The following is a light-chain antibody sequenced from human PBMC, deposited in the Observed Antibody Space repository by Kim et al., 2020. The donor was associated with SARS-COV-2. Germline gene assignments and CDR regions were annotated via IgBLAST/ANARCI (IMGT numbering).Light chain of an antibody. Sequence: GQSITISCTGTSSDVGSYNLVSWYQQHPGKAPKLMIYECSKRPSGVSNRFSGSKSGNTASLTISGLQAEDEADYYCCSYAGSSTLVFGGGTKLTVL. V-gene: IGLV2-23*01. CDR2: ECS. CDR3: CSYAGSSTLV. J-gene: IGLJ3*02. CDR1: SSDVGSYNL.